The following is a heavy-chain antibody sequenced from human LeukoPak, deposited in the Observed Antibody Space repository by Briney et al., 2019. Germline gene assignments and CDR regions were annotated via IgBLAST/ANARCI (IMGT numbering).Heavy chain of an antibody. Sequence: GSSVKVSCKASGGTFSSYAISWVRQAPGQGLEWMGGIIPIFGTANYAQKFQGRVTITTDESTSTAYMELSSLRSEDTAVYYCAREGHVEYSYGHKAFDIWGQGTMVTVSS. D-gene: IGHD5-18*01. CDR1: GGTFSSYA. J-gene: IGHJ3*02. CDR2: IIPIFGTA. CDR3: AREGHVEYSYGHKAFDI. V-gene: IGHV1-69*05.